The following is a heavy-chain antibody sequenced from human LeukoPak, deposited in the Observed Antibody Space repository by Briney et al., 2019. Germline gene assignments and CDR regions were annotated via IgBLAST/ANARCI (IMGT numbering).Heavy chain of an antibody. CDR3: ARFRGSYGGNSGASDY. D-gene: IGHD4-23*01. CDR2: IFYSGST. J-gene: IGHJ4*02. V-gene: IGHV4-39*07. CDR1: GGSISTSNYY. Sequence: SETLSLTCTVSGGSISTSNYYWGWIRQPPGKGLEWIGNIFYSGSTYYSPSLRSRVTISLDTSRNQFSLKLSSVTAADTAVYYCARFRGSYGGNSGASDYWGQGTLVTVSS.